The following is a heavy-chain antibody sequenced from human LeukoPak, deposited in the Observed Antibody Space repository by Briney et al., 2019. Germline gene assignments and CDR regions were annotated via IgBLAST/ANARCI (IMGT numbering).Heavy chain of an antibody. J-gene: IGHJ3*02. CDR3: ARDYYHGSGYPGLHAFDI. Sequence: GGSLRLSCAASGFIFSSYAMSWVRQAPGKGLEWVSSISGSGDKTYNADSVKGRFIIFRDNSKNTLYLQMNTLRAEDTAVYYCARDYYHGSGYPGLHAFDIWGQGTMVTVSS. V-gene: IGHV3-23*01. D-gene: IGHD3-22*01. CDR2: ISGSGDKT. CDR1: GFIFSSYA.